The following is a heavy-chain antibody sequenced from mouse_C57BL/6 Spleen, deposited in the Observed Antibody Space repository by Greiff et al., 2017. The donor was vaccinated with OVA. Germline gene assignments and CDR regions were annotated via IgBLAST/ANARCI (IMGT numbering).Heavy chain of an antibody. CDR2: INPGSGGT. D-gene: IGHD2-2*01. Sequence: QVHVKQSGAELVRPGTSVKVSCKASGYAFTNYLIEWVKQRPGQGLEWIGVINPGSGGTNYNEKFKGKATLTADKSSSTAYMQLSSLTSEDSAVYFCARSWGYGYDYAMDYWGQGTSVTVSS. CDR1: GYAFTNYL. CDR3: ARSWGYGYDYAMDY. J-gene: IGHJ4*01. V-gene: IGHV1-54*01.